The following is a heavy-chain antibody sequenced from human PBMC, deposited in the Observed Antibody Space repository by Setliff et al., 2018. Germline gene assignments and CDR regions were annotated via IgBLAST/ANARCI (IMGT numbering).Heavy chain of an antibody. V-gene: IGHV4-39*07. CDR3: TVYNTGSSKDHY. CDR2: IYYSGST. CDR1: GGSISSSSYY. J-gene: IGHJ4*02. D-gene: IGHD2-8*02. Sequence: SETLSLTCTVSGGSISSSSYYWGWIRQPPGKGLEWIGSIYYSGSTYYSPSLKSRVTISVDTSKNQFSLKLSSVTAADTALYYCTVYNTGSSKDHYWGQGTPVTAPQ.